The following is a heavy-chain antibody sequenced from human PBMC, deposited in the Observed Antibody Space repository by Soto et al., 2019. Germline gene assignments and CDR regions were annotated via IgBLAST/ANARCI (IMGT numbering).Heavy chain of an antibody. J-gene: IGHJ6*02. V-gene: IGHV3-23*01. CDR3: AKDGTTTGIHYYAMDV. CDR2: IGRGGDT. D-gene: IGHD1-1*01. Sequence: PGGSLRLSCEVSGFTLTSYGMNWVRQAPDKGLEWVSTIGRGGDTYYADSVKGRFTISRDNSKNTLFLQMNSLRAEDTALYFCAKDGTTTGIHYYAMDVWGQGTKVTVSS. CDR1: GFTLTSYG.